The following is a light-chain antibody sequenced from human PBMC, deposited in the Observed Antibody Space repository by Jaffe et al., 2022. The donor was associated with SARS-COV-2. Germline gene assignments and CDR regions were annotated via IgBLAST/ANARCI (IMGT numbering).Light chain of an antibody. J-gene: IGKJ1*01. CDR1: QSVRSSY. Sequence: EIVLTQSPGTLSLSPGERATLSCRASQSVRSSYLAWYQQKPGQAPRLLMYGASSRATGIPDRFSGTESGTDFTLTISRLEPEDFAVYYCQQYGSSPWTFGQGTKVEIK. CDR3: QQYGSSPWT. V-gene: IGKV3-20*01. CDR2: GAS.